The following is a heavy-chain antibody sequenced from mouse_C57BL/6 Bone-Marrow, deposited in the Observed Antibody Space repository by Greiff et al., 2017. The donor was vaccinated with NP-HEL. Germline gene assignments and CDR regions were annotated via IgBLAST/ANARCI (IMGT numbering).Heavy chain of an antibody. CDR2: ISSGGSYT. Sequence: EVQLVESGGDLVKPGGSLKLSCAASGFTFSSYGMSWVRQTPDKRLEWVATISSGGSYTYYPDSVKGRFTISRDNAKNTLYLQMSSLKSEDTAMYDCALVYYDYDGGYYFDYWGQGTTLTVSS. CDR3: ALVYYDYDGGYYFDY. CDR1: GFTFSSYG. V-gene: IGHV5-6*01. J-gene: IGHJ2*01. D-gene: IGHD2-4*01.